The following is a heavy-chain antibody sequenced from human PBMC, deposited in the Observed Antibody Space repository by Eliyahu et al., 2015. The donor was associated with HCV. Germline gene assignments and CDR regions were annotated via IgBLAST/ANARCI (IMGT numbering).Heavy chain of an antibody. CDR2: IYFSGTT. CDR3: GRHSKLRGSFDY. Sequence: QLQLQESGPGLVKPSETLSLTCNVSGGSIXYSNYYWGWMRQPPGKRLEWIGNIYFSGTTYYSPSLKNRVSISVDTAKNQFALRLSSVTATDTAVYYCGRHSKLRGSFDYWGPGALVTVSS. J-gene: IGHJ4*02. CDR1: GGSIXYSNYY. V-gene: IGHV4-39*01. D-gene: IGHD4-23*01.